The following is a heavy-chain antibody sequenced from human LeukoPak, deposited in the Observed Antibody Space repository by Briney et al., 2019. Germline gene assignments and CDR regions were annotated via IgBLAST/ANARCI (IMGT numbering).Heavy chain of an antibody. D-gene: IGHD3-3*01. CDR3: ARAPHRRTYDRDNWFDP. Sequence: ASVKVSCKASGYTFTSYYMYWVRQAPGQGREWMGIINPRVDNTNYTQTFQGRVTMTRDMFTITVYMEMSSLSFEQTAVYSCARAPHRRTYDRDNWFDPWGQGTLVTVSS. CDR2: INPRVDNT. CDR1: GYTFTSYY. J-gene: IGHJ5*02. V-gene: IGHV1-46*01.